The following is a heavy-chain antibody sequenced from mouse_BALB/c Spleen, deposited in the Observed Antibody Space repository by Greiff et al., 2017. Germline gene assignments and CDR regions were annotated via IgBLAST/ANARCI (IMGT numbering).Heavy chain of an antibody. CDR1: GYTFTSYW. Sequence: VQLQQPGAELVKPGASVKMSCKASGYTFTSYWMHWVKQRPGQGLEWIGVIDPSDSYTSYNQKFKGKATLTVDTSSSTAYMQLSSLTSEDSAVYYCTRRGTPYYFDYWDQGTTLTVSA. J-gene: IGHJ2*01. V-gene: IGHV1S127*01. CDR2: IDPSDSYT. D-gene: IGHD2-14*01. CDR3: TRRGTPYYFDY.